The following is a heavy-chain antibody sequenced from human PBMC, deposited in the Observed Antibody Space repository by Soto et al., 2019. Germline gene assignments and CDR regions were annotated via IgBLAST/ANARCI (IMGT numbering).Heavy chain of an antibody. J-gene: IGHJ4*02. D-gene: IGHD3-22*01. CDR3: ARVDYYDSSGYYGY. CDR1: GYTFTIYG. V-gene: IGHV1-18*04. CDR2: ISGYNGNT. Sequence: QVQLVQSGAEVKKPGASVKVSCKASGYTFTIYGISWVRQAPGQGLEWMGWISGYNGNTDYAQNLQDRVTLTTDASTSSVYMELRSLRSDDTAVYCCARVDYYDSSGYYGYCGQGTLITVSS.